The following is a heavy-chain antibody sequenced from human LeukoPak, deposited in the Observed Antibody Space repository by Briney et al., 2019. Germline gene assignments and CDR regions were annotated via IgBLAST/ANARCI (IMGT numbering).Heavy chain of an antibody. D-gene: IGHD4-17*01. Sequence: GGSLRLSCAASGFTFSSYSMNWVRQAPGMGLEWVAVISFDGSNKYYADSVKGRFTISRDNSKNTLYLQMNSLRAEDTAVYYCAKVGTLAVTTEPYFDYWGQGTLVTVSS. J-gene: IGHJ4*02. CDR2: ISFDGSNK. V-gene: IGHV3-30*18. CDR3: AKVGTLAVTTEPYFDY. CDR1: GFTFSSYS.